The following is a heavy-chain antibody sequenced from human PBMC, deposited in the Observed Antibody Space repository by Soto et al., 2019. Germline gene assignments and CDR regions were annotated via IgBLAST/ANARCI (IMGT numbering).Heavy chain of an antibody. CDR2: IYHSGST. D-gene: IGHD3-3*01. CDR1: GGSISSGGYS. CDR3: ARGVTIFGVVTNFDY. J-gene: IGHJ4*02. V-gene: IGHV4-30-2*01. Sequence: SETLSLTCAVSGGSISSGGYSWSWIRQPPGKGLEWIGYIYHSGSTYYNPSLKSRVTISVDRSKNQFSLKLSSVTAADTAVYYCARGVTIFGVVTNFDYWGQGTLVTVSS.